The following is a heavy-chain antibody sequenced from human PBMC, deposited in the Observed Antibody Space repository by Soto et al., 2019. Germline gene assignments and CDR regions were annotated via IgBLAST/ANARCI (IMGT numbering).Heavy chain of an antibody. Sequence: PGGSLRLSCAVSGFRFSTYNMDWVRRAPGKGLEWVSFISVSDDSTYYADSVKGRFTISRDNSKNTLYLQINSLRAEDTAIYYCAKDKSMGAGSYSYFDSWGQGTLVTVSS. D-gene: IGHD1-26*01. CDR3: AKDKSMGAGSYSYFDS. J-gene: IGHJ4*02. CDR1: GFRFSTYN. V-gene: IGHV3-23*01. CDR2: ISVSDDST.